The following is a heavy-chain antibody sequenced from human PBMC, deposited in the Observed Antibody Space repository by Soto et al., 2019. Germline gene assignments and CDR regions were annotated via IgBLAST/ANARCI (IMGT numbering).Heavy chain of an antibody. J-gene: IGHJ4*02. Sequence: GGSLRLSCVASGFIFSNNGMHWVRETPGKGLEWVAFMSYDGSDTFYADSVKGRFTISRDNSKNTLFLHMSNLRAEDTAMYYCTIVRVADSALDHWGQGTLVTVSS. CDR1: GFIFSNNG. CDR2: MSYDGSDT. CDR3: TIVRVADSALDH. D-gene: IGHD3-10*02. V-gene: IGHV3-30*02.